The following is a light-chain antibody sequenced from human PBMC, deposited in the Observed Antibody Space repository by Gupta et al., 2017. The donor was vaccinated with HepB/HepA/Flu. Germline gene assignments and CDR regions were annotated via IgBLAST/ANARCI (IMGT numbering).Light chain of an antibody. CDR3: GTWDSSLSALV. Sequence: QSVLTQPPSVSAAPGQKVTISCSGSSSNIGNNYVSWYQQLPGTAPKLLIYDNNKRPSGIPDRLSGSKSGTSATLGITGLQTGDEADYYCGTWDSSLSALVFGGGTKLTVL. V-gene: IGLV1-51*01. CDR1: SSNIGNNY. CDR2: DNN. J-gene: IGLJ3*02.